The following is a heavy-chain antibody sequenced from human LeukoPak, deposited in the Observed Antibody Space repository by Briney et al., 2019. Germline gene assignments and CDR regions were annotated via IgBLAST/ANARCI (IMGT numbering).Heavy chain of an antibody. Sequence: QPGGSLRLSCAASVFTFSSYTMTWVRQAPGKGLEWVSAITGSGGSAYYADSVKGRFIISRDNSKNTLYLQMNSLRAEDTAVYYCAKPVFYTTSSFDYWGQGTLVTVSS. J-gene: IGHJ4*02. D-gene: IGHD6-6*01. V-gene: IGHV3-23*01. CDR1: VFTFSSYT. CDR3: AKPVFYTTSSFDY. CDR2: ITGSGGSA.